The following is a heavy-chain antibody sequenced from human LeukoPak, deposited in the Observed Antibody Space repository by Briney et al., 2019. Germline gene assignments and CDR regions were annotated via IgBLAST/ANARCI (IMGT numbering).Heavy chain of an antibody. J-gene: IGHJ4*02. CDR1: GYTFTDYY. V-gene: IGHV1-2*02. CDR3: ARRQIDCSTTSCYVDY. D-gene: IGHD2-2*01. Sequence: ASVKVSCKASGYTFTDYYINWIRQAPGQGLEWMGWINPNRGGTSYAQNFQCRVTMTRDTPITTAYMELSRLRSDDTAVYYCARRQIDCSTTSCYVDYWGQGTLVTVSS. CDR2: INPNRGGT.